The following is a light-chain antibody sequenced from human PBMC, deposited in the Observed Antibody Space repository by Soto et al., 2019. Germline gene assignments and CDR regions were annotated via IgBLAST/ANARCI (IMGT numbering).Light chain of an antibody. Sequence: EILMTQSPATLSVYPGETASLSCRASQSAGNFLAWYQQTPGQAPRLLIYYISTRDTGIPARFSGRGSGTEFTLPLNRLQSEDSEVYYCQQHNQWPITFGQGTRLEIK. V-gene: IGKV3D-15*01. CDR2: YIS. CDR1: QSAGNF. CDR3: QQHNQWPIT. J-gene: IGKJ5*01.